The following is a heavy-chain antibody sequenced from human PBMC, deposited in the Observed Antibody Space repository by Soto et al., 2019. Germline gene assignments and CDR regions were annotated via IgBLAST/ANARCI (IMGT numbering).Heavy chain of an antibody. CDR1: GGTFSSYA. V-gene: IGHV1-69*06. CDR3: ARDCYSNYDYYYYGMDV. J-gene: IGHJ6*02. CDR2: IIPIFGTA. Sequence: SVKVSCKASGGTFSSYAISWVRQAPGQGLEWMGGIIPIFGTANYAQKFQGRVTITADKSTSTAYMELSSLRSEDTAVYYCARDCYSNYDYYYYGMDVWGQGTTVTVSS. D-gene: IGHD4-4*01.